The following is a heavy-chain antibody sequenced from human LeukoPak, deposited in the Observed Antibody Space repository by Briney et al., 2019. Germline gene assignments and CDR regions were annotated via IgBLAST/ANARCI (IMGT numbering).Heavy chain of an antibody. CDR1: GYTFTGYY. D-gene: IGHD3-10*01. J-gene: IGHJ6*02. CDR3: ARDPTLLWFGELLPYYYYYGMDV. CDR2: INPNSGGT. V-gene: IGHV1-2*02. Sequence: GASVKVSCKASGYTFTGYYMHWVRQAPGQGLEWMGWINPNSGGTNYAQKFQGRVTMTRDTSISTAYKELSRLRSDDTAVYYCARDPTLLWFGELLPYYYYYGMDVWGQGTTVTVSS.